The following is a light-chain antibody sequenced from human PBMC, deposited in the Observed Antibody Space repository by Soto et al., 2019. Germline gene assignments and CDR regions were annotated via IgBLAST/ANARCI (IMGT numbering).Light chain of an antibody. V-gene: IGKV3-15*01. J-gene: IGKJ5*01. CDR1: QSVADN. Sequence: EVVMTQSPATLSVSPGERVTLSCRSSQSVADNLAWFQQKPGQGPRLLIYGASTRATGIPARCSGSGSETDFTLTVSSLRSEDSAVYYCQQYNYWPITFGQGIRLEI. CDR3: QQYNYWPIT. CDR2: GAS.